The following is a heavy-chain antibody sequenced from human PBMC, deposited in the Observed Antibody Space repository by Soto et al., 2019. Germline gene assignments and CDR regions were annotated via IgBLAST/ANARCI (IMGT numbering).Heavy chain of an antibody. V-gene: IGHV3-72*01. CDR2: IRDKGNSYTT. CDR3: ARVADGYTYAH. J-gene: IGHJ4*02. Sequence: EVQLVESGGGLVKPGGSLRLSCAASGFTFSDHYMDWVRQAPGKGLEWVGRIRDKGNSYTTEYAASVKGRFTISRDDSKNSLYLQMNSLKTEDTAVYYCARVADGYTYAHWGQGTLVTVSS. CDR1: GFTFSDHY. D-gene: IGHD5-18*01.